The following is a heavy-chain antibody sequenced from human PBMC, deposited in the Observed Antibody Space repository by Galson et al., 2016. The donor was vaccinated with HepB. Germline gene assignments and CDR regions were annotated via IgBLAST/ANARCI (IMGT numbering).Heavy chain of an antibody. D-gene: IGHD1-26*01. J-gene: IGHJ4*02. CDR2: IMPEDGYT. Sequence: SVKVSCKASGYRFTTFYVHWVRQAPGQGLEWIGRIMPEDGYTIYAQKFQGRVTITRDTSTSTVYMDLRSLMSPDTGVYYCARDGHKWDFDYWGQGSLVTVSS. CDR3: ARDGHKWDFDY. V-gene: IGHV1-46*01. CDR1: GYRFTTFY.